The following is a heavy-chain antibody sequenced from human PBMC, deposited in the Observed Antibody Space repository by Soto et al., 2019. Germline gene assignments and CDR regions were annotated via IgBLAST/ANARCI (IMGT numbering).Heavy chain of an antibody. CDR3: ARFEYSISNWFDP. Sequence: SETLSLTCAVYGGSFSGYYWSWIRQPPGKGLEWIGEINHSGSTNYNPSLKSRVTISVDTSKNQFSLKLSSVTAADTAVYYCARFEYSISNWFDPWGQGTLVTVSS. D-gene: IGHD6-6*01. CDR1: GGSFSGYY. CDR2: INHSGST. V-gene: IGHV4-34*01. J-gene: IGHJ5*02.